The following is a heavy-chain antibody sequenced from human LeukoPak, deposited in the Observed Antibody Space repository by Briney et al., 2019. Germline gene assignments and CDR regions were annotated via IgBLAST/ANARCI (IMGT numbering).Heavy chain of an antibody. D-gene: IGHD3-22*01. CDR2: ISWNSGSI. V-gene: IGHV3-9*01. J-gene: IGHJ4*02. CDR1: GFTFDDYA. Sequence: GGSLRLSCAASGFTFDDYAMHWVRQAPGKGLEWVSGISWNSGSIGYADSVKGRFAISRDNAKNSLYLQMNSLRAEDTALYHCARAKYYDSSGYSSLYYFDYWGQGTLVTVSS. CDR3: ARAKYYDSSGYSSLYYFDY.